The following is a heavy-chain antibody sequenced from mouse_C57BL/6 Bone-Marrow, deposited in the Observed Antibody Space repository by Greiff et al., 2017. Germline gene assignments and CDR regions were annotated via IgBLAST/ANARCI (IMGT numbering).Heavy chain of an antibody. CDR2: IHPNSGST. J-gene: IGHJ1*03. CDR1: GYTFTSYW. V-gene: IGHV1-64*01. CDR3: ARRRRWYFDV. Sequence: VQLQQSGAELVKPGASVKLSCKASGYTFTSYWMHWVKPRPGQGLEWIGMIHPNSGSTNYNEKFKSKATLTVDKSSSTAFMQLSSLTSEDSAVYYCARRRRWYFDVWGTGTTVTVSS.